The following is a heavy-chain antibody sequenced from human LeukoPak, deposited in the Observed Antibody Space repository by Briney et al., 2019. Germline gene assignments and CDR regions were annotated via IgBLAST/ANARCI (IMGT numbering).Heavy chain of an antibody. D-gene: IGHD1-1*01. CDR2: INESGAT. J-gene: IGHJ4*02. Sequence: PSATLSLTCSVYGGSFNDYDWSWVRQAPGRGLQWIGEINESGATNCDPSLKSRVTMSIDTSKSQFSLSLRSVTAADTAVYFCARYVPVKTGPTRASFDYWGQGILVSVSS. V-gene: IGHV4-34*01. CDR1: GGSFNDYD. CDR3: ARYVPVKTGPTRASFDY.